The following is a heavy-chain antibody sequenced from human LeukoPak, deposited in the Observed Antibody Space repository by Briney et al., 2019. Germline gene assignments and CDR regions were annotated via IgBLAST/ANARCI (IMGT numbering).Heavy chain of an antibody. D-gene: IGHD3-16*01. CDR3: ARLTSPISYSDSWFGP. Sequence: GGSLRLSCAASGFTFSSYAMHWVRQAPGKGLEWVAVISYDGSNKYYADSVKGRFTISRDNSKNTLYLQMNSLRAEDTAVYYCARLTSPISYSDSWFGPWGQGTLVTVSS. CDR2: ISYDGSNK. CDR1: GFTFSSYA. V-gene: IGHV3-30*14. J-gene: IGHJ5*02.